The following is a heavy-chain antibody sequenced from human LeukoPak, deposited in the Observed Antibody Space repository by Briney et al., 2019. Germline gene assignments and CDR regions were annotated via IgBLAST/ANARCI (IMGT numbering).Heavy chain of an antibody. J-gene: IGHJ4*02. Sequence: GESLKISCKGSGYSFTSYWIGWVRQMPGKGLEWMGIIFPGDSDTRYSPSFQGQVSISADKSISTAYLQWSSVKASDTAMYYCARLRSGWDFDYWGQGSLVTVSS. CDR1: GYSFTSYW. V-gene: IGHV5-51*01. D-gene: IGHD6-19*01. CDR3: ARLRSGWDFDY. CDR2: IFPGDSDT.